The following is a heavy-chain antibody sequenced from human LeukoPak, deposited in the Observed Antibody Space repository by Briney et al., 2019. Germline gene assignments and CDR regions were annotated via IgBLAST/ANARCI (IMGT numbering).Heavy chain of an antibody. CDR2: INQDGREN. Sequence: GGSLRLSCAASGFSFSSSWMSWVRQVPGKGLEWVAHINQDGRENDYVDSVKGRFTISRDNAKNSLYLQMNSLRAEDTAVYYCVKEYSYYHDSNAYYSGSDAFELWGQGTMVTVSS. V-gene: IGHV3-7*01. CDR1: GFSFSSSW. J-gene: IGHJ3*01. CDR3: VKEYSYYHDSNAYYSGSDAFEL. D-gene: IGHD3-22*01.